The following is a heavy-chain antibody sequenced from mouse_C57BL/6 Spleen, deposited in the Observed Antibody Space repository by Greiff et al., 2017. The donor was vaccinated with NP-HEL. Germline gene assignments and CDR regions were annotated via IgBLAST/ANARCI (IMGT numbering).Heavy chain of an antibody. CDR1: GFTFSSYG. CDR2: ISSGGSYT. D-gene: IGHD1-1*01. V-gene: IGHV5-6*01. CDR3: ARQGAFTTGVATEYDYAMDY. J-gene: IGHJ4*01. Sequence: EVQGVESGGDLVKPGGSLKLSCAASGFTFSSYGMSWVRQTPDKRLEWVATISSGGSYTYYPDSVKGRFTISRDNAKNNGYLQMSSLKSEDTAMYDCARQGAFTTGVATEYDYAMDYWGQGTSVTVSS.